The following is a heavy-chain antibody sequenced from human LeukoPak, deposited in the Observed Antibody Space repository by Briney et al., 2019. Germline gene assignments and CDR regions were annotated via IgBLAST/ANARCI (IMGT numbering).Heavy chain of an antibody. Sequence: ASVKVSCKASGGTFSSYAISWVRQAPGQGLEWMGRIIPILGIANYAQKFQGRVTITADKSTSTAYMELSSLRSEDTAVYYCARGGMATKFDYWGQGTLVTVPS. CDR2: IIPILGIA. J-gene: IGHJ4*02. CDR1: GGTFSSYA. D-gene: IGHD5-24*01. CDR3: ARGGMATKFDY. V-gene: IGHV1-69*04.